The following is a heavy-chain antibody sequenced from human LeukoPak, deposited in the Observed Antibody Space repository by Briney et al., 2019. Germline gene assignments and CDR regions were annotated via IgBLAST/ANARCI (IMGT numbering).Heavy chain of an antibody. CDR1: GFTFSSYA. D-gene: IGHD2-2*01. CDR2: ISGSGGST. Sequence: GGSLRLSCAASGFTFSSYAMSWVRQAPGKGLEWVSAISGSGGSTYYADSVKGRFIISRDNSKNTLYLQMNSLRAEDTAVYYCAKSTQVVPAAREPAFDIWGQGTMVTVSS. J-gene: IGHJ3*02. V-gene: IGHV3-23*01. CDR3: AKSTQVVPAAREPAFDI.